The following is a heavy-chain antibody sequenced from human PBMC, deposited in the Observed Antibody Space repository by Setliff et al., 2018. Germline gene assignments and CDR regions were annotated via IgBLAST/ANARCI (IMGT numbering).Heavy chain of an antibody. Sequence: ASVKVSCKASGYTFTSYAMNWVRQAPGQGLEWMGWINTNTGNPTYAQGFTGRFVFSLDTSASTAYLQISNLKAEDTATYYCARADHLVTTTFDYWGQGTLVTVSS. CDR3: ARADHLVTTTFDY. CDR1: GYTFTSYA. J-gene: IGHJ4*01. D-gene: IGHD4-17*01. CDR2: INTNTGNP. V-gene: IGHV7-4-1*02.